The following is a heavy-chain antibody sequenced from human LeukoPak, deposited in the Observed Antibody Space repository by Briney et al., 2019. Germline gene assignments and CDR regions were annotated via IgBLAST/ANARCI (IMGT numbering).Heavy chain of an antibody. Sequence: SSETLSLTCAVYGGSFSGYYWSWIRQPPGKGLEWIGEINHSGSTNHNPSLKSRVTISVDTSKNQFSLKLSSVTAADTAVYYCARGIRYRSPFDYWGQGTLVTVSS. J-gene: IGHJ4*02. CDR2: INHSGST. D-gene: IGHD5-18*01. CDR1: GGSFSGYY. CDR3: ARGIRYRSPFDY. V-gene: IGHV4-34*01.